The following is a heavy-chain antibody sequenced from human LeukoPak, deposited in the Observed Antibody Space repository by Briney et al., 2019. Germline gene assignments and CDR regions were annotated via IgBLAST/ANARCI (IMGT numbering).Heavy chain of an antibody. CDR2: IYSSGGT. V-gene: IGHV4-61*02. Sequence: PSETLSLTCTVSGGSISSGSYYRSWIRQPAGKGLEWIGRIYSSGGTNYNPSLKSRVTISVHTSRNQFSLKLSSVTAADTAVYYCARGPYYYGGSAFDIWGQGTMVTVSS. J-gene: IGHJ3*02. D-gene: IGHD3-10*01. CDR1: GGSISSGSYY. CDR3: ARGPYYYGGSAFDI.